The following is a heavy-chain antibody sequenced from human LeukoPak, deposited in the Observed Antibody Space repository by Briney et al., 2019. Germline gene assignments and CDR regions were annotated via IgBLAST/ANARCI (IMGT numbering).Heavy chain of an antibody. CDR3: ARGFLEWVEDDAFDI. J-gene: IGHJ3*02. D-gene: IGHD3-3*01. V-gene: IGHV3-21*01. CDR2: ISSSSYI. CDR1: GFTFSSYS. Sequence: GGSLRLSCAASGFTFSSYSMNWVRQAPGKGLEWVSSISSSSYIYYADSVKGRFTISRDNAKNSLYLQMNSLRAEDTAVYYCARGFLEWVEDDAFDIWGQGTMVTVSS.